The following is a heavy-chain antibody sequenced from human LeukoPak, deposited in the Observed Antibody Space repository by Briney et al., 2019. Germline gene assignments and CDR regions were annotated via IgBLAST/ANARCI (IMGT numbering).Heavy chain of an antibody. CDR1: GVTFSSYE. CDR2: ISSSGSSI. V-gene: IGHV3-48*03. J-gene: IGHJ2*01. CDR3: ARVRYFDL. Sequence: GGSLRLSCAASGVTFSSYERNWVRQAPGEGLECVSYISSSGSSIYYADSVRGPFTISRDNAKNSLSLQMNSLTAEDTAVYYCARVRYFDLWGRGALVTVSS.